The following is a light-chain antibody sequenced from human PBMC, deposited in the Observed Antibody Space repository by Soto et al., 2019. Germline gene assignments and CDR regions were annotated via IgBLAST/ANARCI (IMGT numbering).Light chain of an antibody. CDR1: FSNIGSNF. Sequence: QSVLTQPPSASGTPGQTVTISCSGRFSNIGSNFIYWYQQLPGTAPKLLIYRNSERPSGVPDRFSASKSGTSASLAISGLRSEDEADYHCAAWDDSLSGVVFGGGTQLTVL. V-gene: IGLV1-47*01. J-gene: IGLJ3*02. CDR3: AAWDDSLSGVV. CDR2: RNS.